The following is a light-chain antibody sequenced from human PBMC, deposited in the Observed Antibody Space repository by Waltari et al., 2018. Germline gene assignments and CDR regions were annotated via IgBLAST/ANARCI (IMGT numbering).Light chain of an antibody. J-gene: IGLJ3*02. CDR2: DDS. CDR1: NIGSQS. Sequence: SYVLTQSPSVSVAPGQTASVSCGGNNIGSQSVNWYQQKPGQAPVLVVYDDSDRPSGTPERFPGSNSGNTATLTISRVEAGEEADYYCQVWDSGTDHEVFGGGTKLTV. V-gene: IGLV3-21*02. CDR3: QVWDSGTDHEV.